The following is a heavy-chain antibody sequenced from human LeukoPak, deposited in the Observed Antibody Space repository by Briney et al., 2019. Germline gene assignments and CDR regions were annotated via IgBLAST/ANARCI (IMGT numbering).Heavy chain of an antibody. D-gene: IGHD1-26*01. CDR3: TTTSGTYRFDP. CDR2: INSDGSTT. CDR1: GFTFSSYW. V-gene: IGHV3-74*01. Sequence: GSLRLSCAASGFTFSSYWMHWVRQAPGKGLVWVSRINSDGSTTTYADSVKGRFTISRDNAKNTLYLQVNSLRAEDTAVYYCTTTSGTYRFDPWGQGTLVTVSS. J-gene: IGHJ5*02.